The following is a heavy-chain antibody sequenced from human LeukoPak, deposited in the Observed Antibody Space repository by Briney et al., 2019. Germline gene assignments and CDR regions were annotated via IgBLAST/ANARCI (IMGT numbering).Heavy chain of an antibody. Sequence: GGSLRLSCAASGFTVSSNYMSWVRQAPGQGLEWVSVIYSGGSTYYADSVKGRFTISRDNSKNTLYLQMNSLRAEDTSVYYCARESIFGVVTVWGQGTLVTVSS. D-gene: IGHD3-3*01. J-gene: IGHJ4*02. CDR1: GFTVSSNY. V-gene: IGHV3-66*02. CDR2: IYSGGST. CDR3: ARESIFGVVTV.